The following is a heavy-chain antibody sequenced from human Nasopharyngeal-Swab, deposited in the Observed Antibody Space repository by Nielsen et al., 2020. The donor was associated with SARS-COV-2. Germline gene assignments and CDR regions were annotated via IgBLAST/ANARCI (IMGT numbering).Heavy chain of an antibody. V-gene: IGHV4-39*07. CDR2: TYRSGSGIA. D-gene: IGHD6-19*01. Sequence: SETLSLTCTVSGDSISRSDDYWGWIRQTPGKGLEWIVSTYRSGSGIAYYNPSLKSRVTISIVPSKNLFSLTLKSVTAADTAVYYCARIIRRRGWYSHVDYWGQGTLVTVSS. CDR1: GDSISRSDDY. CDR3: ARIIRRRGWYSHVDY. J-gene: IGHJ4*02.